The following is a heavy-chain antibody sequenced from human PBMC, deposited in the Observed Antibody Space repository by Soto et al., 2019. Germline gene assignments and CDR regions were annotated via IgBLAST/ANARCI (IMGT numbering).Heavy chain of an antibody. CDR3: ARQSGWSIDY. CDR1: GGSISSYY. V-gene: IGHV4-59*08. D-gene: IGHD6-19*01. J-gene: IGHJ4*02. CDR2: IYYSGST. Sequence: PSETLSLTCTVSGGSISSYYWSWIRQPPGKGLEWIGNIYYSGSTNYNPSLTSRVTISVDTSKNQFSLKLSSVTAADTAVYYCARQSGWSIDYWGQGTLVTVSS.